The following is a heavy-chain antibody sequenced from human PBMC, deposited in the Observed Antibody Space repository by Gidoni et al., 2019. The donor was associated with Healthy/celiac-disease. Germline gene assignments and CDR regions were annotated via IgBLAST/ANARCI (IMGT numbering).Heavy chain of an antibody. CDR3: ARHLEGSWADAFDI. D-gene: IGHD6-13*01. J-gene: IGHJ3*02. CDR2: IYYSGST. Sequence: QVQLQESGPGLVKPSETLSFTCTVPGGSISSYYWAWIPQPPGKGLEWIGYIYYSGSTNYNPSLKSRVTISVDTSKNQFSLKLSSVTAADTAVYYCARHLEGSWADAFDIWGQGTMVTVSS. V-gene: IGHV4-59*08. CDR1: GGSISSYY.